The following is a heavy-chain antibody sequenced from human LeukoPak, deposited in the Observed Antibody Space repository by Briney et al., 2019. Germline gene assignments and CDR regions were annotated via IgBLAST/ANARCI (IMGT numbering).Heavy chain of an antibody. Sequence: GGSLRVSCAGSGFSFSGYLLSWVRQAPGKGLEWVATISKDETTKWYNDSVRGGFPISRDNAKNSLYPEMTRLRAEDTAVYYCARLLGMVTTFDYWGQGTLVTVSS. CDR3: ARLLGMVTTFDY. J-gene: IGHJ4*02. CDR1: GFSFSGYL. D-gene: IGHD4-23*01. V-gene: IGHV3-7*01. CDR2: ISKDETTK.